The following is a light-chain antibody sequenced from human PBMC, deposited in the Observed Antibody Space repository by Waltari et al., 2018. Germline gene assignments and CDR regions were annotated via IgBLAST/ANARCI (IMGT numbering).Light chain of an antibody. Sequence: QSALTQPASVSGSPGQSITISCTATSSDVRNYNLVSWYQQPPGKAPKVMIYEVNKRPPGVSNRFSGSKSGNTASLTISGLQAEDEADYYCCSYAGNSASVFGTGTRVTVL. CDR1: SSDVRNYNL. V-gene: IGLV2-23*02. J-gene: IGLJ1*01. CDR3: CSYAGNSASV. CDR2: EVN.